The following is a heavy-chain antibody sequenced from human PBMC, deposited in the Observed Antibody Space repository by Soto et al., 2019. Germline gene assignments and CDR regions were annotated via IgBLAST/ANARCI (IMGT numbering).Heavy chain of an antibody. CDR3: PTASSYYYDSRGYLY. J-gene: IGHJ4*01. CDR2: FDPEDGET. V-gene: IGHV1-24*01. CDR1: GFTLTELS. Sequence: GASVKVSCKVSGFTLTELSMHWVRQAPGKGLEWMGGFDPEDGETIYAQKFQGRVTMTEDTSTDTAYMELSSMRSEDTAVYYCPTASSYYYDSRGYLYWAHGTPAPVSP. D-gene: IGHD3-22*01.